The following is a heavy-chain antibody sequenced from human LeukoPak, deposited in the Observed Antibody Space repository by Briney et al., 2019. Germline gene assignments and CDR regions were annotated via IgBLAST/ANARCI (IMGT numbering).Heavy chain of an antibody. CDR2: IYYSGST. J-gene: IGHJ6*03. Sequence: SETLSLTCTVSGDSISSSGDYWGWIRQPPGKGLEWIGNIYYSGSTYYNPSLKSRVTIAVDTSKNRFSLKLTSVTAADTAVYYCARVGATYPHYYMDVWGKGTTVTVAS. CDR1: GDSISSSGDY. CDR3: ARVGATYPHYYMDV. V-gene: IGHV4-39*01. D-gene: IGHD3-16*01.